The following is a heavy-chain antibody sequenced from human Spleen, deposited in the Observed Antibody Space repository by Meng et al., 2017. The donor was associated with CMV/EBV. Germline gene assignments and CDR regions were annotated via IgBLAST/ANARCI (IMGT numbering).Heavy chain of an antibody. CDR1: GFTFSSYA. J-gene: IGHJ4*02. V-gene: IGHV3-23*01. D-gene: IGHD6-6*01. CDR3: AKDHSSSSGLWDY. CDR2: ISGSGGST. Sequence: AASGFTFSSYAMSWVRQAPGKGLEWVSAISGSGGSTYYADSVKGRFTISRDNSKNTLYLQMNSLRAEDTAVYYCAKDHSSSSGLWDYWGQGTLVTVSS.